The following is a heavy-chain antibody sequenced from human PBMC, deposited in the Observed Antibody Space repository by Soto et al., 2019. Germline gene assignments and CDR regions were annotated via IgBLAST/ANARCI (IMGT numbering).Heavy chain of an antibody. J-gene: IGHJ4*02. D-gene: IGHD3-9*01. V-gene: IGHV3-23*01. CDR2: ISGSGGST. CDR1: GFTFSSYA. CDR3: ARAIPDILTGYYSLFDY. Sequence: GGSLRLSCAASGFTFSSYAMSWVRQAPGKGLEWVSAISGSGGSTYYADSVKGRFTISRDNSKNTLYLQMNSLRAEDTAVYYCARAIPDILTGYYSLFDYWGQGTLVTVSS.